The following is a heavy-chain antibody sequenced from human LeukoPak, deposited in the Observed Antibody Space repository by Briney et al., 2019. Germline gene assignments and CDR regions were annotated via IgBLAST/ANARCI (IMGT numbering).Heavy chain of an antibody. V-gene: IGHV4-30-4*01. J-gene: IGHJ4*02. Sequence: SQTLSLTCTVSGGSISSGDYYWSWIRQPPGKGLDWIGYIYYSGSTYYNPSLKSRVTISVDTSRNQFSLKLSSVTAADTAVYYCASGYCSSTSCSGSPFDYWGQGTLVTVSS. CDR3: ASGYCSSTSCSGSPFDY. CDR2: IYYSGST. D-gene: IGHD2-2*03. CDR1: GGSISSGDYY.